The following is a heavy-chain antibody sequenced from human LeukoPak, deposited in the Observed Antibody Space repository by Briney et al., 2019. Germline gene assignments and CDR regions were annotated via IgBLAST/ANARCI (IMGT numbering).Heavy chain of an antibody. V-gene: IGHV3-74*01. Sequence: PGGSLRLSCAASGFTVSSNYMTWVRQAPGKGLVWVSRINSDGSSTGYADSVKGRFTISRDSAKNTLYLQMNSLRAEDTAVYYCARRGSGSYYNYFDYWGQGTLVTVSS. CDR2: INSDGSST. CDR3: ARRGSGSYYNYFDY. J-gene: IGHJ4*02. D-gene: IGHD3-10*01. CDR1: GFTVSSNY.